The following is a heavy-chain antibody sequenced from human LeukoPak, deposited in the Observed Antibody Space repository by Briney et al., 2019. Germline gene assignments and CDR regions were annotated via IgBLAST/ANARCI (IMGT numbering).Heavy chain of an antibody. CDR1: GYTFTGYY. V-gene: IGHV1-2*02. J-gene: IGHJ4*02. D-gene: IGHD2-2*01. CDR3: ARTTRFHCSSTSCYPFYFDY. CDR2: INPNSGGT. Sequence: ASVKVSCKASGYTFTGYYMHWVRQAPGQGLEWMGWINPNSGGTNYAQKFQGRVTMTRDTSISTAYMELSRLRSDDTAVYYCARTTRFHCSSTSCYPFYFDYWGQGTLVTVSS.